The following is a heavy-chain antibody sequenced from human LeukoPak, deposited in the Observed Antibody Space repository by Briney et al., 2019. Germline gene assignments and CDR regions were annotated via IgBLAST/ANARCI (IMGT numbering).Heavy chain of an antibody. V-gene: IGHV4-4*02. CDR3: ARESNGVLRFLEWYPKSHNWFDP. CDR2: INHSGST. J-gene: IGHJ5*02. D-gene: IGHD3-3*01. CDR1: GGSISSSNW. Sequence: KSSETLSLTCAVSGGSISSSNWWSWVRQPPGKGLEWIGEINHSGSTNYNPSLKSRVTISVDKSKNQFSLKLSSVTAADTAVYYCARESNGVLRFLEWYPKSHNWFDPWGQGTLVTVSS.